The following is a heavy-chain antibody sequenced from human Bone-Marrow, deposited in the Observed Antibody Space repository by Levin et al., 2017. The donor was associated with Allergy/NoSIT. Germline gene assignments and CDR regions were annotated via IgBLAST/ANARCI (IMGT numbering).Heavy chain of an antibody. V-gene: IGHV3-23*01. D-gene: IGHD3-3*01. CDR1: GFKFDIYA. CDR3: VRDGFWNASKCHTGAFDV. J-gene: IGHJ3*01. Sequence: PGGSLRLSCVGTGFKFDIYAVSWVRQIPGKGLEWVSTIGGAGRRTFYEDSVKGRFTISRDNSKNTIYLQMNSLRAEDMAVYDCVRDGFWNASKCHTGAFDVWGQGTMVTVSS. CDR2: IGGAGRRT.